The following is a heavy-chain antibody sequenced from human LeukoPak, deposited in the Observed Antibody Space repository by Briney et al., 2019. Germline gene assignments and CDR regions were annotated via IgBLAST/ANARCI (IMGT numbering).Heavy chain of an antibody. D-gene: IGHD3-3*01. CDR1: GFTFSSYT. Sequence: PGGSLRLSCAASGFTFSSYTMNWVRQARGKGLEWFSYISSSSSTIYYADSVKGRFTISRDNAKNSLYLQMNSLRAEDTAVYYCARDLSGYHTVFDYWGQGTLVTVSS. CDR2: ISSSSSTI. CDR3: ARDLSGYHTVFDY. V-gene: IGHV3-48*01. J-gene: IGHJ4*02.